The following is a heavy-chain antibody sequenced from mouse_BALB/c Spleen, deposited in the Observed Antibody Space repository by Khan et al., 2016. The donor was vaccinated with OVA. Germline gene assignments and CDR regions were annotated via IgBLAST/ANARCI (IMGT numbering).Heavy chain of an antibody. V-gene: IGHV3-2*02. CDR2: ISYSGNT. D-gene: IGHD1-2*01. CDR1: GYSITSGYV. CDR3: ARTARIKY. J-gene: IGHJ2*01. Sequence: EVQLQESGPGLVKPSQSLSLTCTVTGYSITSGYVWNWIRQFPGNKLEWMGYISYSGNTNYNPSLKSLISITRDTSKNQFFLQLNSVTTEDTATYYCARTARIKYWGQGTTLTVSS.